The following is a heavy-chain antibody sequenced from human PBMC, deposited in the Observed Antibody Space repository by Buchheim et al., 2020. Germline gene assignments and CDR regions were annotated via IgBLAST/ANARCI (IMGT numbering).Heavy chain of an antibody. CDR1: GFMFSSYV. CDR2: ISGSGVDT. J-gene: IGHJ4*02. CDR3: ATVTSWGGFDY. V-gene: IGHV3-23*01. Sequence: EVQLLESGGGLVLPGGSLRLSCGASGFMFSSYVMTWVRQAPGKGLEWVSVISGSGVDTYYADSVKGRFTVSRDNSKNTLYLQLNSPRAEDTAVYYCATVTSWGGFDYWGQGTL. D-gene: IGHD2-2*01.